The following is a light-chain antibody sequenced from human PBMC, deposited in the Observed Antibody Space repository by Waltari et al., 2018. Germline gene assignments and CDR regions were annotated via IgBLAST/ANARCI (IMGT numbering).Light chain of an antibody. Sequence: EIVMTQSPATLSVSQGDRATLSCRASQSVSSNLAWYQQKPGQAPRLLIYGASTRATGIPARFSGSGSGTEFTLTISSMQSEDFAVYYCQQYNNWPTPYTFGQGTKLEIK. J-gene: IGKJ2*01. CDR2: GAS. V-gene: IGKV3-15*01. CDR1: QSVSSN. CDR3: QQYNNWPTPYT.